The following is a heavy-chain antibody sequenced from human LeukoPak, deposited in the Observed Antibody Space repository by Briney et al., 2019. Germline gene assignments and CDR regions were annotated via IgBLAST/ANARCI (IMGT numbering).Heavy chain of an antibody. J-gene: IGHJ4*02. V-gene: IGHV4-34*01. CDR2: INHSGST. CDR1: GGSFSGYY. Sequence: SETLSLTCAVYGGSFSGYYWRWIRQPPGKGLEWIGEINHSGSTNYNPSLKSRVTISVDTSKNQFSLKLSSVTAADTAVYYCARGYRYGGNLYYFDYWGQGTLVTVSS. CDR3: ARGYRYGGNLYYFDY. D-gene: IGHD4-23*01.